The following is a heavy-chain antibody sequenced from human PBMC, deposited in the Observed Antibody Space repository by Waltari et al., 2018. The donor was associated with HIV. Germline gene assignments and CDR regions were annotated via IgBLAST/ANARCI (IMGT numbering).Heavy chain of an antibody. D-gene: IGHD3-22*01. V-gene: IGHV3-48*03. CDR1: GFTFSSFD. CDR2: ISSSGITI. J-gene: IGHJ4*02. Sequence: EVQLVESGGGLVQPGGSMRLSCAASGFTFSSFDMNWVRQAQGKGLELVSYISSSGITIYYADSVKGRFTISRDNAKNSLYLQMNSLRAEDTAVYYCARGLYDSSGYYKYWGQGTLVTVSS. CDR3: ARGLYDSSGYYKY.